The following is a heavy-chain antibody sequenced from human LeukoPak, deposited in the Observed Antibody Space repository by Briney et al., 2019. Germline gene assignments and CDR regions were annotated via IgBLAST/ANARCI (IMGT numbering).Heavy chain of an antibody. J-gene: IGHJ3*02. D-gene: IGHD4-17*01. CDR2: ISGSGVNS. Sequence: GGSLRLSCAASGFIVSGDFMSWVRQAPGKGLEWVSAISGSGVNSYYADSVKGRFTISRDNSKDTLNLQMNSLRAEDTAVYYCAKDRSDYGGYPPGAFDIWGQGTMVTVSS. CDR1: GFIVSGDF. V-gene: IGHV3-23*01. CDR3: AKDRSDYGGYPPGAFDI.